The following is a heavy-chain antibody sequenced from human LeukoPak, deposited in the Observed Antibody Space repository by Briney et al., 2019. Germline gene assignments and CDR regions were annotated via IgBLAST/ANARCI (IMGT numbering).Heavy chain of an antibody. D-gene: IGHD1-26*01. CDR3: AREGWEN. CDR2: IKTDGSST. CDR1: GFTFSSYG. V-gene: IGHV3-74*01. J-gene: IGHJ4*02. Sequence: PGGTLRLFCAASGFTFSSYGMSWVRQAPGKGLEWVSRIKTDGSSTSYADSVKGRFTISRDNAKNTLYLQMNSLRAEDTAVYYCAREGWENWGQGTLVTVSS.